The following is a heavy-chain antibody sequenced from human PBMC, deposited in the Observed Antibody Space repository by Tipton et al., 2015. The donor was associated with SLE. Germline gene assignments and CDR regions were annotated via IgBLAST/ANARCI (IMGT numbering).Heavy chain of an antibody. CDR2: ISYDGSNK. J-gene: IGHJ6*02. CDR3: ARVLGSYYGMDV. Sequence: SLRLSCAASGFTLSSSAMSWVRQAPGKGLEWVAVISYDGSNKYYADSVKGRFTISRDNSKNTLYLQMNSLRAEDTAVYYCARVLGSYYGMDVWGQGTTVTVSS. V-gene: IGHV3-30*04. CDR1: GFTLSSSA.